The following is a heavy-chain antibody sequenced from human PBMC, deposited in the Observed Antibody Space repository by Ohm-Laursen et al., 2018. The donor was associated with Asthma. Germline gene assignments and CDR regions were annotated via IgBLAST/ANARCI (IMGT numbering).Heavy chain of an antibody. CDR1: GFTFSDYY. V-gene: IGHV3-11*04. CDR2: ISSSSSTI. D-gene: IGHD3-3*01. J-gene: IGHJ3*02. CDR3: AREVDFWSGYFSGTADAFDI. Sequence: SLRLSCAASGFTFSDYYMSWIRQAPGKGLEWVSYISSSSSTIYYADSVKGRFTISRDNAKNSLYLQMNSLRAEDTAVYYCAREVDFWSGYFSGTADAFDIWGQGTMVTVSS.